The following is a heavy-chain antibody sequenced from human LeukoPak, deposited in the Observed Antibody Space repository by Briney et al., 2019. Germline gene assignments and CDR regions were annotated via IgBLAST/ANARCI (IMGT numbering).Heavy chain of an antibody. CDR3: ARLLNFVSDF. V-gene: IGHV4-59*12. D-gene: IGHD3-16*01. CDR1: GGSISSYY. J-gene: IGHJ3*01. CDR2: IYYSGNT. Sequence: PSETLALTCTVSGGSISSYYWNWVRQPPGKGLEWIGYIYYSGNTNYNPSLKSRVTMSVDTSKNQFSLNLTSVTAADTAVYYCARLLNFVSDFWGHGTMVTVSS.